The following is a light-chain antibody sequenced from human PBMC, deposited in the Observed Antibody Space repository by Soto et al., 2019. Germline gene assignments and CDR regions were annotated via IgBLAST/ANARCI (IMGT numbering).Light chain of an antibody. CDR3: QQRSNWPPT. Sequence: EIVLTQSPATLSLSPGERATLSCRASQSVSSYLAWYQQKPGQAPRLLIYDASNRATGIPARFSGSGSRTDFTLTISSLVPEGFAVYYCQQRSNWPPTFGQGTKREIK. J-gene: IGKJ2*01. V-gene: IGKV3-11*01. CDR1: QSVSSY. CDR2: DAS.